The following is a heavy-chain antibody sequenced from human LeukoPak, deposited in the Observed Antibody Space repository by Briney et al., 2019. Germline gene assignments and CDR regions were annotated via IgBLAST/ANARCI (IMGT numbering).Heavy chain of an antibody. CDR2: ISSKGGST. CDR3: ARSPPLEFDV. J-gene: IGHJ3*01. Sequence: RGSLRLSCAASGFTISSYAMHWVRQAPGKGLEYVSAISSKGGSTYYVNTVKGRFTISRDNSKNTLYLQMGSLRPEDMAVYYCARSPPLEFDVWGQGTMVTVSS. CDR1: GFTISSYA. V-gene: IGHV3-64*01.